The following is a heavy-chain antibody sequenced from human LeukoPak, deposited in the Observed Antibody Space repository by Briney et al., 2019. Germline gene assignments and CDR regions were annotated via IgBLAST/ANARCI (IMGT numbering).Heavy chain of an antibody. CDR3: ARDIWFGAYLQEKDY. J-gene: IGHJ4*02. CDR1: GFTFSSYS. Sequence: GGSLRLSCAASGFTFSSYSMNWVRQAPGKGLEWVSSISSSSSYIYYADSVEGRFTISRDNAKNSLYLQMNSLRAEDTAVYYCARDIWFGAYLQEKDYWGQGTLVTVSS. D-gene: IGHD3-10*01. V-gene: IGHV3-21*01. CDR2: ISSSSSYI.